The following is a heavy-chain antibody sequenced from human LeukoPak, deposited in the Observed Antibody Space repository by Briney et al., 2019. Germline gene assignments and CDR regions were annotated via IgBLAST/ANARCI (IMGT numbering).Heavy chain of an antibody. CDR2: ISSSGGAT. CDR3: VGAPPPHNLDY. Sequence: GGSLRLSCAASGFIFSNDAIHWVRQAPGKGLEWVSGISSSGGATFYAESAKGRFTISRDNSKNTAYLQMNSLRADDTAIYYCVGAPPPHNLDYCGQGTLVTVSS. V-gene: IGHV3-23*01. CDR1: GFIFSNDA. J-gene: IGHJ4*02. D-gene: IGHD1-1*01.